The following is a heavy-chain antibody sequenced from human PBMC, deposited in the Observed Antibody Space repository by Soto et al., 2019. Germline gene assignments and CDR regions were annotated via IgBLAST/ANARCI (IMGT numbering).Heavy chain of an antibody. D-gene: IGHD6-25*01. CDR2: IYYSGST. Sequence: SETLSLTCTVSGGSISSHYWSWIRQPPGKGLEWIGYIYYSGSTNYNPSLKSRVTISVDTSKNQFSLRLSSVTAADTAVYYCARDLRGHAARRYFDLWGRGTLVTVS. CDR1: GGSISSHY. CDR3: ARDLRGHAARRYFDL. V-gene: IGHV4-59*11. J-gene: IGHJ2*01.